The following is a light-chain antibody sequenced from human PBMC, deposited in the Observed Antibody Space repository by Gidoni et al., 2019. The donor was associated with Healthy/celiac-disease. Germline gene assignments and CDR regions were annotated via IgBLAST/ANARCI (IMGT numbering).Light chain of an antibody. J-gene: IGLJ3*02. CDR2: DIS. CDR1: SSDVGGYNY. CDR3: SSDRSSSTGV. V-gene: IGLV2-14*01. Sequence: PPAPASGSPRHSITIPCSGTSSDVGGYNYVSWYQQPPGKAPKLMIYDISKRPAGLSRRSAGSKSGNTASPTISGQQAEDEDDYCCSSDRSSSTGVFGGGTKLTVL.